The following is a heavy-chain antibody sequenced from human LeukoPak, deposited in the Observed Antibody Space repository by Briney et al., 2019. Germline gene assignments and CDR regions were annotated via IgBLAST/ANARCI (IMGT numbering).Heavy chain of an antibody. CDR1: GGSISSSSYY. CDR3: ARGFYDSSAYSNPFDN. Sequence: SETLSLTCTVSGGSISSSSYYWGWIRQPPGKGLEWIGSIYYSGSTYYNPSLKSRVTISVDTSKNQFSLKLSSVTAADTAVYYCARGFYDSSAYSNPFDNWGPGSLVTVSS. V-gene: IGHV4-39*01. D-gene: IGHD3-22*01. CDR2: IYYSGST. J-gene: IGHJ4*02.